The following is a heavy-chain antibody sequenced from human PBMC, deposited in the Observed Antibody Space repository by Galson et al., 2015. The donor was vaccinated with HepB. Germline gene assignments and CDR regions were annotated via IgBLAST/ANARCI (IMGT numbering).Heavy chain of an antibody. D-gene: IGHD3-10*01. J-gene: IGHJ4*02. CDR2: IRAKDYGGTA. CDR3: TRGSGRYEY. CDR1: GFTFGNFA. Sequence: SLRLSCATSGFTFGNFAMTWVRQAPGKGLEWVGYIRAKDYGGTAEYAASVKGRSTISRDDSKSIAYLQLNSPKIEDTAVYYCTRGSGRYEYWGQGILVTVSS. V-gene: IGHV3-49*04.